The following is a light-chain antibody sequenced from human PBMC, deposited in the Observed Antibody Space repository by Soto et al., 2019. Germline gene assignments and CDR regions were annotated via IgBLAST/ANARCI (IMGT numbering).Light chain of an antibody. CDR3: QHRSNWPT. J-gene: IGKJ1*01. V-gene: IGKV3-11*01. CDR2: DTS. CDR1: HSLDSY. Sequence: ETVLTQSPATLSLSPGERATLSCRASHSLDSYLAWYQKKPGQPPRLLIYDTSNRASGIPARFSGSGSGTDFTLTISSLEPEDSAVYYCQHRSNWPTFGQGTKVELK.